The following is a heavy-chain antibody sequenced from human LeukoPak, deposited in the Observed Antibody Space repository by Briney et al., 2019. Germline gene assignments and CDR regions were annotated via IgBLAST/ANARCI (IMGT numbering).Heavy chain of an antibody. V-gene: IGHV4-61*02. CDR1: GGSINSGTYY. Sequence: PSETLSLTCNVSGGSINSGTYYWSWIRQPAGKRLEWIGRIFTSGSTSYNPSLKSRVTITLDTSKNQFSLKVNSVTAADTAVYYCTRGLLMDVWGKGTTVTISS. J-gene: IGHJ6*03. CDR2: IFTSGST. CDR3: TRGLLMDV.